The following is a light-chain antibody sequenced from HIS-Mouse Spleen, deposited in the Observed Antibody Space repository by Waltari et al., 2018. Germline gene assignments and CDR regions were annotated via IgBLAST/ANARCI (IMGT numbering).Light chain of an antibody. CDR2: EDN. CDR3: QSYDSSNSWV. V-gene: IGLV6-57*02. CDR1: TGSIAGNH. Sequence: NFMLTQPHSVSESPGKTVTTTCPGSTGSIAGNHGHGSQQRPGSAPTTVIYEDNQRPSGVPDRFSGSIDSSSNSASLTISGLKTEDEADYYCQSYDSSNSWVFGGGTKLTVL. J-gene: IGLJ3*02.